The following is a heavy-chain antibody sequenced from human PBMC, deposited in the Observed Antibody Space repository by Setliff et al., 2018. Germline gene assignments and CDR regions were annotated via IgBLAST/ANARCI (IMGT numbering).Heavy chain of an antibody. CDR2: IYYSGGT. J-gene: IGHJ6*03. CDR3: ARQWTDCTSANCYTMAYYYYYMDV. D-gene: IGHD2-2*02. CDR1: GGSISSSSYY. Sequence: SETLSLTCTVSGGSISSSSYYWGWIRQPPGKGLEWIGSIYYSGGTYYNPSLKSRVTISVDTSKNQFSLKLSSVTAADTAVYYCARQWTDCTSANCYTMAYYYYYMDVWGKGTTVTVSS. V-gene: IGHV4-39*01.